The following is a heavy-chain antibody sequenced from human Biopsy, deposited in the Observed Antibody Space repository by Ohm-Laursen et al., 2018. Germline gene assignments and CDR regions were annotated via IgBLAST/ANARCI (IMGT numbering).Heavy chain of an antibody. CDR2: IHNDVST. D-gene: IGHD5-18*01. J-gene: IGHJ3*01. Sequence: SQTLSLTCTVSGASVSSGCYDWSWIRQPPGKGLEWNGNIHNDVSTKSNPSLRSRVHISADKSTNQFSLKLRSVTAADTAVYYCARGYAGLYEAFDFWGQGTVVAVAS. CDR1: GASVSSGCYD. V-gene: IGHV4-61*01. CDR3: ARGYAGLYEAFDF.